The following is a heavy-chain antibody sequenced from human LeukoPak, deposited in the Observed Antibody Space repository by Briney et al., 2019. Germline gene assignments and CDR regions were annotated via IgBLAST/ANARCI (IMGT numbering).Heavy chain of an antibody. Sequence: SETLSLTCTVSGGSISSGPYYWGWIRQPPGKGLEWIGNIYYGENTYYNPSLRSRVTISIDTSKNQFYLKLSSLTAADTAVYYCARRDDSSGYHKIFDYWGPGTLVTVSS. CDR3: ARRDDSSGYHKIFDY. CDR1: GGSISSGPYY. J-gene: IGHJ4*02. D-gene: IGHD3-22*01. V-gene: IGHV4-39*01. CDR2: IYYGENT.